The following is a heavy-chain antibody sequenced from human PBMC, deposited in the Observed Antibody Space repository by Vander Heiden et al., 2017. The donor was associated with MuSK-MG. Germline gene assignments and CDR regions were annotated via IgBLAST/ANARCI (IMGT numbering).Heavy chain of an antibody. V-gene: IGHV1-69*01. CDR3: ARGDYFRGYSGYDYDGGSYYFDY. D-gene: IGHD5-12*01. Sequence: QVQLVQSGAEVKKPGSSVKVSCKASGGTFSSYAISWVRQAPGQGLEWMGGIIPIFGTANYAQKFQGRVTITADESTSTAYMELSSLRSEDTAVYYCARGDYFRGYSGYDYDGGSYYFDYWGQGTLVTVSS. CDR1: GGTFSSYA. CDR2: IIPIFGTA. J-gene: IGHJ4*02.